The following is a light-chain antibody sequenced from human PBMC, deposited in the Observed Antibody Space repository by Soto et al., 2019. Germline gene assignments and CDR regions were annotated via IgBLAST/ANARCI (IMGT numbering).Light chain of an antibody. Sequence: DIQLTQSPSFLSASVGDRVTITCRASQGISSHLAWFQQKPGKAPKLLIYGASTLQTGVPSRFSGSGSGTEFTLTVSSLQPEDFATCYCQHLNSYPLTFGGGTKVEIK. V-gene: IGKV1-9*01. CDR1: QGISSH. J-gene: IGKJ4*01. CDR2: GAS. CDR3: QHLNSYPLT.